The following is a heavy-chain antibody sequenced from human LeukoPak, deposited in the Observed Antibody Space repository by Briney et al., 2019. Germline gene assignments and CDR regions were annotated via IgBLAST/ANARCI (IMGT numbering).Heavy chain of an antibody. CDR1: GGTFSSYA. V-gene: IGHV1-69*06. CDR3: ARSDSSGYWA. J-gene: IGHJ3*01. Sequence: SVKVSCKASGGTFSSYAISWVRQAPGQGLEWMGGIIPIFGTANYAQKFQGRVTITADKSTSTAYMEPSSLRSEDTAVYYCARSDSSGYWAWGQGTMVTVSS. CDR2: IIPIFGTA. D-gene: IGHD3-22*01.